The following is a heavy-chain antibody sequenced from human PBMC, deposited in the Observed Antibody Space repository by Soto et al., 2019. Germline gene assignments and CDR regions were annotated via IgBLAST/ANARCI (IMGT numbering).Heavy chain of an antibody. V-gene: IGHV2-5*02. CDR1: GFSLSTGGVG. CDR2: IYWDEAK. D-gene: IGHD3-22*01. J-gene: IGHJ4*02. Sequence: QITLKESGPTLVKPTQTLTLTCSFSGFSLSTGGVGVGWIRQPPGKALEWLSLIYWDEAKRYSPSLKSRLTITKDTSKNQVVLTMANMGPVDTGTYYCARGDSTGYYPYWGQGTLVTVSS. CDR3: ARGDSTGYYPY.